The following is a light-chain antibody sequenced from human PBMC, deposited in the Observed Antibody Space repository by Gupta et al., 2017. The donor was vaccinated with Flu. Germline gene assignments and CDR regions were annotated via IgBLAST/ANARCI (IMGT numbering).Light chain of an antibody. Sequence: DVVLTQSLLSLPVTSGQPAPNSCRSSQSLVFGDVSTYLNWFQQRPGQPPRRLIYKVSNRDSGVPERFSGSESGTDFILKISRVEAEDVAIYYCMQGTHWPYSFGQGTKLE. CDR3: MQGTHWPYS. CDR1: QSLVFGDVSTY. J-gene: IGKJ2*03. CDR2: KVS. V-gene: IGKV2-30*01.